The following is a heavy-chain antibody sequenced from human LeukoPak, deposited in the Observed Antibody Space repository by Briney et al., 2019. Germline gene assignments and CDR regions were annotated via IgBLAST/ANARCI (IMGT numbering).Heavy chain of an antibody. CDR3: ASFWPDYSSGWSDY. Sequence: GASVKVSCTAPGYTFTAYYMHWVRQAPGQGLEWLGWIIPNSGGTNYAQKFQGRVTMTRDTSISTAYMELSRLRSDDTAVYYCASFWPDYSSGWSDYWGQGTLVTVSS. V-gene: IGHV1-2*02. J-gene: IGHJ4*02. D-gene: IGHD6-19*01. CDR2: IIPNSGGT. CDR1: GYTFTAYY.